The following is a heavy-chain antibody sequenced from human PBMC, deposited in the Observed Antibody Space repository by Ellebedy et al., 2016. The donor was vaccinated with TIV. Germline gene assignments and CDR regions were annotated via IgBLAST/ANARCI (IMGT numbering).Heavy chain of an antibody. Sequence: PGGSLRLSCAASGFTFSSYDMHWVRQAPGKGLEWVAVISYDGSNKYYADSVKGRFTISRDNAKNSLYLQMNSLRAEDTAVYYCARAGLGDSWLDYWGQGTLVTVSS. CDR1: GFTFSSYD. J-gene: IGHJ4*02. CDR2: ISYDGSNK. CDR3: ARAGLGDSWLDY. D-gene: IGHD2-21*02. V-gene: IGHV3-30-3*01.